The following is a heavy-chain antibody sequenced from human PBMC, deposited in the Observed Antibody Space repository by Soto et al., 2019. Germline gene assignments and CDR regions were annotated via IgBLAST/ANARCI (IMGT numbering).Heavy chain of an antibody. Sequence: QLQLQESGPGLVKPSETLSLTCTVSGGSISSSSYYWGWIRQPPGKGLEWIGSIYYSGSTYYNPSLKSRVTISVDTSKNQFSLKLSSVTAADTAVYYCARHLPLLWFGELSAGWFDPWGQGTLVTVSS. CDR2: IYYSGST. V-gene: IGHV4-39*01. J-gene: IGHJ5*02. CDR3: ARHLPLLWFGELSAGWFDP. D-gene: IGHD3-10*01. CDR1: GGSISSSSYY.